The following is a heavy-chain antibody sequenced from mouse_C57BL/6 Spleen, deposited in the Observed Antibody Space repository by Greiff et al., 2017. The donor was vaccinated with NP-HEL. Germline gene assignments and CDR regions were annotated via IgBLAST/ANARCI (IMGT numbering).Heavy chain of an antibody. CDR3: ARSLAGRYFDY. J-gene: IGHJ2*01. CDR1: GFTFTDYY. V-gene: IGHV7-3*01. Sequence: EVKLVESGGGLVQPGGSLSLSCAASGFTFTDYYMSWVRQPPGKALEWLGFIRNKANGYTTEYSASVKGRFTISRDNSQSILYLQMNALRAEDSATYYCARSLAGRYFDYWGQGTTLTVSS. D-gene: IGHD3-3*01. CDR2: IRNKANGYTT.